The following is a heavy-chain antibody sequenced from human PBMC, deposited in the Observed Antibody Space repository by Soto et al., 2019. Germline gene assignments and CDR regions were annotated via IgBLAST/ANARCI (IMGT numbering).Heavy chain of an antibody. D-gene: IGHD2-2*02. J-gene: IGHJ6*03. CDR2: INHSGST. CDR1: GGSFSGYY. V-gene: IGHV4-34*01. Sequence: TSETLSLTCAVYGGSFSGYYWSWIRQPPGKGLEWIGEINHSGSTNYNPSLKSRVTISVDTSKNQFSLKLSSVTAADTAVYYCARGGLRYCSSTSCHSPYYYYYMDVWGKGTTVTVSS. CDR3: ARGGLRYCSSTSCHSPYYYYYMDV.